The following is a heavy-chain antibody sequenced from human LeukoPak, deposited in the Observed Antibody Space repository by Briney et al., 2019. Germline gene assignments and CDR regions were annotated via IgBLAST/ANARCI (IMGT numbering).Heavy chain of an antibody. CDR1: GFTFSSYS. CDR2: ISSSSSYI. D-gene: IGHD3-10*01. CDR3: ARDSRAGFDY. J-gene: IGHJ4*02. Sequence: PGGSLRLSCAASGFTFSSYSMNWVRQAPGKGLEWVSSISSSSSYIYYADSVKGRFTISRDNAKNSLYPQMNSLRAEDTAVYYCARDSRAGFDYWGQGTLVTVSS. V-gene: IGHV3-21*01.